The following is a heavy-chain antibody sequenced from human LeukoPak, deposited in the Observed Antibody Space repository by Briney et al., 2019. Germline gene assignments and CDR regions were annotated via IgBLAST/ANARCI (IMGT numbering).Heavy chain of an antibody. D-gene: IGHD5-24*01. CDR2: MCYSGST. J-gene: IGHJ4*02. V-gene: IGHV4-39*01. CDR1: GGSTSSSGYC. CDR3: WAIGTTIKLDY. Sequence: MASETLSLTCTVSGGSTSSSGYCWGWIRQPPGKGLEWIGAMCYSGSTYYNPSLKSRVTISVDSSKNQFSLKLSSVTAADTAVYYCWAIGTTIKLDYWGQGTLVTVAS.